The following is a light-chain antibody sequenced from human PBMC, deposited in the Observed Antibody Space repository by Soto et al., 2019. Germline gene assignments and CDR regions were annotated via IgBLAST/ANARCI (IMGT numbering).Light chain of an antibody. J-gene: IGKJ3*01. Sequence: DIQMTQSPSSLSASVGGRVSITCQASQDIRTSLSWFQQKPGRAPKLLIYGASNLETGVPSRFRGSGSETDFTFTISSLQTEDIATYYGQHYHKLPPVTFGPGNKVDIQ. V-gene: IGKV1-33*01. CDR2: GAS. CDR3: QHYHKLPPVT. CDR1: QDIRTS.